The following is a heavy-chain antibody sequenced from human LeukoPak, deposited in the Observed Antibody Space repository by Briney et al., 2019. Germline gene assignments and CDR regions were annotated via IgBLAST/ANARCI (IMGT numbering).Heavy chain of an antibody. CDR3: ARGTGMATIYWYFDL. J-gene: IGHJ2*01. CDR1: GGSISSSSYY. Sequence: SETLSLTCTVSGGSISSSSYYWGWIRQPPGKGLEWIGSIYYSGSTYYNPSLKSRVTISVDTSKNRFSLKLSSVTAADTAVYYCARGTGMATIYWYFDLWGRGTLVTVSS. CDR2: IYYSGST. D-gene: IGHD5-24*01. V-gene: IGHV4-39*07.